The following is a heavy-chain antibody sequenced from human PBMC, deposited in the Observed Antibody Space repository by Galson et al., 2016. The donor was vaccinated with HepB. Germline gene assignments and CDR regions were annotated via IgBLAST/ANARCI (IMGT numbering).Heavy chain of an antibody. Sequence: SLRLSCAASGFTFRSYAMSWVRQAPGKGLEWVSGISGSGGSTYYADSVKGRITISRDNSKNTLYLHMNSLRAEDTAVYYGARARYSISWFGDFDYWGQGTLVIVSS. J-gene: IGHJ4*02. D-gene: IGHD3-10*01. CDR3: ARARYSISWFGDFDY. CDR2: ISGSGGST. CDR1: GFTFRSYA. V-gene: IGHV3-23*01.